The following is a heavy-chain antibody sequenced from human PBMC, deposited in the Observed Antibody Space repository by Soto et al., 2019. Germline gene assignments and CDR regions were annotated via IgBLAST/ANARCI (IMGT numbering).Heavy chain of an antibody. CDR3: AHTITMDYGDVFYFDY. J-gene: IGHJ4*02. V-gene: IGHV2-5*01. CDR2: IYWHDDK. Sequence: QITLKESGPPLVKPTQTLALSCTYSGFSLSTSGVGVGWIRQPPGKALEWLALIYWHDDKRYSPSLKSRLTITKDTSKNQVVLTMTNMEPVDTATYYCAHTITMDYGDVFYFDYWGQGTLVTDSS. CDR1: GFSLSTSGVG. D-gene: IGHD4-17*01.